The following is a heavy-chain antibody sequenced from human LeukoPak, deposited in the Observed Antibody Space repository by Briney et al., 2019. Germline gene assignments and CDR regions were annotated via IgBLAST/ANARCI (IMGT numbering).Heavy chain of an antibody. Sequence: PSETLSLTCTVSGGSISSYYWSWIRQPPGEGLEWIGYIYYSGSTNYNPSLKSRVTISVDTSKNQFSLKLSSVTAADTAVYYCARASPIAVAGIWADWGQGTLVTVSS. CDR2: IYYSGST. D-gene: IGHD6-19*01. V-gene: IGHV4-59*01. J-gene: IGHJ4*02. CDR1: GGSISSYY. CDR3: ARASPIAVAGIWAD.